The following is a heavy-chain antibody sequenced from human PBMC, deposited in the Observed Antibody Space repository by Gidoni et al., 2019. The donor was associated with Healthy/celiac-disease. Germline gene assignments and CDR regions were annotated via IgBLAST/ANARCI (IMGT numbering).Heavy chain of an antibody. CDR1: GGSISSSSYY. V-gene: IGHV4-39*01. CDR2: IYYSGST. Sequence: QLQLQESGPGLVKPSETLSLTCTVSGGSISSSSYYWGWIRQPPGKGLEWIGSIYYSGSTYSNPSLKSRVTISVDTSKNQFSLKLSSVTAADTAVYYCARHGSIVVVPAAAINYYYMDVWGKGTTVTVSS. CDR3: ARHGSIVVVPAAAINYYYMDV. D-gene: IGHD2-2*01. J-gene: IGHJ6*03.